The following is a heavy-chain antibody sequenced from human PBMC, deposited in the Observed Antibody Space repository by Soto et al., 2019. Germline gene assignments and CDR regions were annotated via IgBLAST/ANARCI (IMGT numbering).Heavy chain of an antibody. J-gene: IGHJ6*02. CDR2: ISGSGGST. V-gene: IGHV3-23*01. CDR1: GFTFSSYV. CDR3: AKGPRAPPPHDYGMDV. Sequence: EVQLLESGGGLVQPGGSLRVCWVASGFTFSSYVMNWVRQAPGKGLYWVSGISGSGGSTYYADSVKGRFTISRDNSKNTLYLQMNSLRVEDTAVYYCAKGPRAPPPHDYGMDVWGQGTTVTVSS.